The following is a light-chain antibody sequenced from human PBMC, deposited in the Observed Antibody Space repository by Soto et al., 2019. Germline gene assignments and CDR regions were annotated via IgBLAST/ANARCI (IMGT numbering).Light chain of an antibody. Sequence: DIVVTQSPATLSVSPGERVTLSCRASQSVSSYLAWYQQKPGQAPRLLIYDASNRATGIPARFSGSGSGTDFTLTISSLEPEDFAVYYCQQRSNWPHIPFGQGTRLEIK. CDR1: QSVSSY. CDR3: QQRSNWPHIP. V-gene: IGKV3-11*01. CDR2: DAS. J-gene: IGKJ5*01.